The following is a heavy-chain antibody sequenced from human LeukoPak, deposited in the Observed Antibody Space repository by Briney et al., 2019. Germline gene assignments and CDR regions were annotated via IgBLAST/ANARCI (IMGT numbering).Heavy chain of an antibody. D-gene: IGHD3-10*01. CDR2: IYYSGST. CDR3: ARGLSGPFDY. J-gene: IGHJ4*02. V-gene: IGHV4-31*03. CDR1: GGSISGGGYY. Sequence: SQTLSLTCTVSGGSISGGGYYWSWIRQHPGKGLEWIGYIYYSGSTYYNPSLKSRVTISVDTSKNQFSLKLSSVTAADTAVYYCARGLSGPFDYWGQGTLVTVSS.